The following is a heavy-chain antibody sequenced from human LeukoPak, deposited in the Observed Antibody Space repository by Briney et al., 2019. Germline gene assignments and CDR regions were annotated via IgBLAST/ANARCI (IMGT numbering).Heavy chain of an antibody. CDR2: MNPVSGKA. J-gene: IGHJ4*02. Sequence: ASVKVSCKASGYTFTNFDINWVRQAPGQGLEWMGWMNPVSGKAGSAQKFQGRVTLARDTSISTAYMEVSSLRFDDTAFYYCVRAPMGTAPLYWGQGTLVTVSS. CDR1: GYTFTNFD. V-gene: IGHV1-8*01. CDR3: VRAPMGTAPLY. D-gene: IGHD1/OR15-1a*01.